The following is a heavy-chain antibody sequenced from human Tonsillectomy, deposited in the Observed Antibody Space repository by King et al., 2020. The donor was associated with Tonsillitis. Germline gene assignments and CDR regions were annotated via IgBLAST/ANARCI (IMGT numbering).Heavy chain of an antibody. CDR2: ISGSGGIL. CDR1: GFNFNSYS. V-gene: IGHV3-48*01. D-gene: IGHD2-21*02. CDR3: SREGDCGGDCYADLGDY. Sequence: QLVQSGGGLVQPGGSLRLSCVASGFNFNSYSMNWVRQAPGKGLEWVSYISGSGGILYYADSVKGRFTVSRDNAKNSLYLQMNSLRAEDTAVYYCSREGDCGGDCYADLGDYWGQGTLVTVSS. J-gene: IGHJ4*02.